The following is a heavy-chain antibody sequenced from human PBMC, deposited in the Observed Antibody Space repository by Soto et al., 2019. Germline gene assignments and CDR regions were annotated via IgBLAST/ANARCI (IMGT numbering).Heavy chain of an antibody. CDR2: ICAGGTFI. Sequence: PGGSLRLSCAASGFIFSTHAMSWVRQVPGKGLEWVSGICAGGTFIYDADSVRGRFTISRDNARNMLYLQMNCLRAEDTAVYVCSKRQGLGEAIANFGFWGQGARVTVSS. D-gene: IGHD2-21*01. J-gene: IGHJ4*02. CDR1: GFIFSTHA. CDR3: SKRQGLGEAIANFGF. V-gene: IGHV3-23*01.